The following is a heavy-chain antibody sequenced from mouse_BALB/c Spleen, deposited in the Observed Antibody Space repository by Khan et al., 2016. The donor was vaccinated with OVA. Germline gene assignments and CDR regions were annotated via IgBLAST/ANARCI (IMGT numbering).Heavy chain of an antibody. CDR1: GFSLTTYG. V-gene: IGHV2-4-1*01. D-gene: IGHD2-14*01. CDR2: IWSGGNT. J-gene: IGHJ3*01. Sequence: QVQLKESGPGLVQPTQSLSITCTVSGFSLTTYGVHWVRQSPGKGLEWLGVIWSGGNTDYNTAFISRLSISKGNSKSQVFFKMNSLQADDTAIYYCARSSYRYDFTYWGQGTLVTVSA. CDR3: ARSSYRYDFTY.